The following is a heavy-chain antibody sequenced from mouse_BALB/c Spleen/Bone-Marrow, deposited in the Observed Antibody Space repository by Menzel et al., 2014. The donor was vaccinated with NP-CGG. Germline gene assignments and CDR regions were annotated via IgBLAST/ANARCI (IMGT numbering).Heavy chain of an antibody. CDR1: GYTFTNYW. CDR2: IYPGGGYT. CDR3: ARRGTGVDY. J-gene: IGHJ2*01. D-gene: IGHD4-1*01. Sequence: VQLVESGAELVRPGTSGKISCKATGYTFTNYWLGWVKQRPGHGLEWIGDIYPGGGYTNYNEKFKGKATLTADTSSSTAYMQLSSLTSEDSAVYFCARRGTGVDYWGQGTTLTVSS. V-gene: IGHV1-63*02.